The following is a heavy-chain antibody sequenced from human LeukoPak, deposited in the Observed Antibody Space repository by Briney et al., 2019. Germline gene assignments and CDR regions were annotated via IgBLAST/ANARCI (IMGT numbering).Heavy chain of an antibody. V-gene: IGHV3-7*01. Sequence: PGGSLRLSCTASGLNFRTSWMSWVRQSPGKGLEFLANIKYDGTVKNYVDFVKGRFTISRDNPKNSLYLQMDSLRAEDTAVYYCARGPDSSRFDYWGQGALVTVSS. D-gene: IGHD6-13*01. CDR3: ARGPDSSRFDY. CDR2: IKYDGTVK. CDR1: GLNFRTSW. J-gene: IGHJ4*02.